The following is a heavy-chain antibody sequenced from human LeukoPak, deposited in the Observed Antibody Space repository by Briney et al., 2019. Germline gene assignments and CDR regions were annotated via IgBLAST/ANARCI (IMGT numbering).Heavy chain of an antibody. D-gene: IGHD6-19*01. J-gene: IGHJ4*02. CDR3: AKEGSQWLAHLDY. V-gene: IGHV3-11*01. CDR1: GFTFSDYY. CDR2: MSSSGGTI. Sequence: GGSLRLSCAASGFTFSDYYMTWIRQAPGKGLEWISYMSSSGGTIYYADSVKGRFTISRDNSKNTLYLQMNSLRAEDTAVYYCAKEGSQWLAHLDYWGQGTLVTVSS.